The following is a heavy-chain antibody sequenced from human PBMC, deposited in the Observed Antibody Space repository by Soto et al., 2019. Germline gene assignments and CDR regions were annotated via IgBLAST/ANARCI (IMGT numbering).Heavy chain of an antibody. V-gene: IGHV3-48*01. CDR2: ISSSSSTI. Sequence: GGSLRLSCAASGFTFSSYSMNWVRQAPGRGLEWVSYISSSSSTIYYADSVKGRFTISRDNAKNSLYLQMNSLRAEDTAVYYCVRVGIMITFGGVRAFDIWGQGTMVTVSS. CDR3: VRVGIMITFGGVRAFDI. CDR1: GFTFSSYS. D-gene: IGHD3-16*01. J-gene: IGHJ3*02.